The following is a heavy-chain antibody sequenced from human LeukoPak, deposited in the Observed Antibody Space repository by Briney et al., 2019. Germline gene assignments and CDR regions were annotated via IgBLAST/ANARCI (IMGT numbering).Heavy chain of an antibody. CDR1: GGSISSYY. CDR2: IYYSGST. D-gene: IGHD2-2*01. Sequence: PSETLSLTCTVSGGSISSYYWSWIRQPPGKGLEWIGYIYYSGSTNYNPSLKSRVTISVDTSKNQFSLKLSSVTAADTAVYYCARETSYCSSTSCPYYFDYWGQGTLVTVSS. V-gene: IGHV4-59*01. CDR3: ARETSYCSSTSCPYYFDY. J-gene: IGHJ4*02.